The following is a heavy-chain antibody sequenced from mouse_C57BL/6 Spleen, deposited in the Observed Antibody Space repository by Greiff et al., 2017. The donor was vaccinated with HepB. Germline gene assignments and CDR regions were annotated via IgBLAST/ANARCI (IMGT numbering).Heavy chain of an antibody. CDR3: AGSNYGLSFDY. CDR2: IYPSDGST. D-gene: IGHD2-5*01. Sequence: VQLQQSDAELVKPGASVKISCKVSGYTFTDHTIHWMKQRPEQGLEWIGYIYPSDGSTKYNEKFQGKATLTADKSSSTAYMQLNSLTSEDSAVYFGAGSNYGLSFDYWGQGTTLTVSS. V-gene: IGHV1-78*01. J-gene: IGHJ2*01. CDR1: GYTFTDHT.